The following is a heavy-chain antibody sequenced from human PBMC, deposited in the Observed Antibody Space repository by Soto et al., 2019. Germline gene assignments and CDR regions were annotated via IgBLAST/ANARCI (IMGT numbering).Heavy chain of an antibody. CDR3: ARGPYAAAAFDY. V-gene: IGHV3-74*01. CDR2: INSDGSST. Sequence: VGSLRLSCAASGFTFSSYWMHWVRQAPGKGLVWVSRINSDGSSTSYADPVKGRFTISRDNAKNTLYLQMNSLRAEDTAVYYCARGPYAAAAFDYWGQGTLVTVSS. J-gene: IGHJ4*02. CDR1: GFTFSSYW. D-gene: IGHD6-13*01.